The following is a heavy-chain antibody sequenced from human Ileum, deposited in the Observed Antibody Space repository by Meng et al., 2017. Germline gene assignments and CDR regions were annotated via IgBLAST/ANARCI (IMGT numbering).Heavy chain of an antibody. Sequence: VQLQGSGPGRVRPPETLSLTCTVSGVSVSSDTYFWSWIRQPPGKGLEWIGYIYFSGGTYYNPSLKSRVTISRDTSKKQFSLNLSSATAADTAVYYCATGSFSSDLPFDYWGQGTLVTVS. CDR1: GVSVSSDTYF. CDR2: IYFSGGT. D-gene: IGHD3-3*01. V-gene: IGHV4-61*01. J-gene: IGHJ4*02. CDR3: ATGSFSSDLPFDY.